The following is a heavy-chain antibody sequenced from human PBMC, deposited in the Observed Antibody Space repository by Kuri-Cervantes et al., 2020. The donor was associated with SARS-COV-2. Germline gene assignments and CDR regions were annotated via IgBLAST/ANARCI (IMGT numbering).Heavy chain of an antibody. CDR1: GFTFETHW. CDR3: AREGRTVSGVVTTYHYYMDV. V-gene: IGHV3-7*01. D-gene: IGHD3-3*01. J-gene: IGHJ6*03. CDR2: IKYDGSGR. Sequence: GESLMISWESSGFTFETHWMSWVRQAPGQGVEWVASIKYDGSGRYYRDSVLGRLTSSRDNAKKLVYLQMNSLSADDTAVYYCAREGRTVSGVVTTYHYYMDVWGKGTMVTVSS.